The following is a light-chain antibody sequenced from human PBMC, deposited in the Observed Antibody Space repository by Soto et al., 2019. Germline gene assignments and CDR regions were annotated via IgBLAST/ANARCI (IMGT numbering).Light chain of an antibody. Sequence: DIVMTQSPATLSVATGERVTFSCRASQGVSRKLAWYQHKPGQTPRLLIYDTSTRATGVPTRFSGSRSGAEFTLTINSLQSEDFAAYYCQPYNNWPLTFGGGSMV. V-gene: IGKV3-15*01. CDR1: QGVSRK. CDR3: QPYNNWPLT. CDR2: DTS. J-gene: IGKJ4*01.